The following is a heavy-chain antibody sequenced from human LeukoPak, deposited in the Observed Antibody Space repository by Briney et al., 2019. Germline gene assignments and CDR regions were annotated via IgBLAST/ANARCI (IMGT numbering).Heavy chain of an antibody. CDR3: ARHGGSYFYY. V-gene: IGHV4-59*08. Sequence: PSETLSLTCTVSGGYISSYYRSWIRQAPGKGLEWIGYIYYSGTTKYNPSLMGRVSISVDTSKNQFSLRLSSVAAADTAVYYCARHGGSYFYYWGQGTLATVSS. J-gene: IGHJ4*02. CDR2: IYYSGTT. CDR1: GGYISSYY. D-gene: IGHD1-26*01.